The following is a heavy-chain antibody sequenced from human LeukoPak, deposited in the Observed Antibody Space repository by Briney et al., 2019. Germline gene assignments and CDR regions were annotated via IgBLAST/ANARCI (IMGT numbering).Heavy chain of an antibody. D-gene: IGHD1-26*01. V-gene: IGHV3-7*01. Sequence: GGSLRLSCAASGVTFRSYWMAWVRQAPGKGLEWVANIKEDESAKHQADSVKGRFTISRDNAQNSVYLQMSSLRGDDTAVYYCARDVGGSLDYWGQGTLVTVSS. J-gene: IGHJ4*02. CDR1: GVTFRSYW. CDR3: ARDVGGSLDY. CDR2: IKEDESAK.